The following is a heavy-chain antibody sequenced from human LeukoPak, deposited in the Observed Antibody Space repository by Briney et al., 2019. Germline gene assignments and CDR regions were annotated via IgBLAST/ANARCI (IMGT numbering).Heavy chain of an antibody. CDR2: INPNSGGT. CDR1: GYTFTGYY. J-gene: IGHJ5*02. D-gene: IGHD6-19*01. V-gene: IGHV1-2*04. Sequence: ASVKVSCKASGYTFTGYYMHWVRQAPGQGLEWMGWINPNSGGTNYAQKFQGWVTMTRDTSISTAYMELSRLRSDDTAVYYCARGAVAGTLNWFDPWGQGTLVTVSS. CDR3: ARGAVAGTLNWFDP.